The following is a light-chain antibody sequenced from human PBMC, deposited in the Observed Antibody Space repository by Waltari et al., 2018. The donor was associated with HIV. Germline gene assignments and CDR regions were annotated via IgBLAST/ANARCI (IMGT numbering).Light chain of an antibody. CDR2: DVA. CDR3: SSYTITNTWV. J-gene: IGLJ3*02. Sequence: QSVLTQPASLSGSPGQSITISCAGSSSDIGAFNYVSWYRHHPGEAPKLIIYDVAKRASGVSDLFSASKAGEAASLTISGLQAEDEALYYCSSYTITNTWVFGGGTTLTVL. V-gene: IGLV2-14*03. CDR1: SSDIGAFNY.